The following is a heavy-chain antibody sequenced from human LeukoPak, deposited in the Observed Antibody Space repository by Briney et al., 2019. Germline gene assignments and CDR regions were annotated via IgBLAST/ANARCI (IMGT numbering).Heavy chain of an antibody. J-gene: IGHJ4*02. Sequence: GGSLRLSCAASGFTFSNYGMHWVRQAPGKGLEWVALILYDGSTKFYADSVKGRFTISRDNSKNTMSLQMNSLRIEDTAVYYCAKRDLTTEFDYWGQGTLVTVSS. CDR2: ILYDGSTK. D-gene: IGHD4-17*01. CDR1: GFTFSNYG. CDR3: AKRDLTTEFDY. V-gene: IGHV3-30*02.